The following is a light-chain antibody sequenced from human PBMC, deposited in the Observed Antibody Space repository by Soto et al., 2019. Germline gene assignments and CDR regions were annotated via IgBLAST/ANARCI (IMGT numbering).Light chain of an antibody. V-gene: IGLV2-8*01. CDR2: EVN. CDR3: CSYAGSRTWV. CDR1: SSDIGGYNS. Sequence: QSALTQPPSASGSPGQSVTISCTGTSSDIGGYNSVSWYQQHPGKAPRLMIYEVNKRPSGVPDRFSGSKSGYTASLTISGLQAEDEADYYCCSYAGSRTWVFGGGTKLTVL. J-gene: IGLJ3*02.